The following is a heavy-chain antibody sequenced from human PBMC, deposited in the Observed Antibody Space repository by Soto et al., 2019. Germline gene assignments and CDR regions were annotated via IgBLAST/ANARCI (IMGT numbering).Heavy chain of an antibody. D-gene: IGHD3-22*01. Sequence: SVQVSCKASGYTFTSYAMHWVRQAPGQRLEWMGGINPSFGKTNYAQKFQGRVTITADESTSTAYMELSSLRSEDTAVYYCARALGGSDDSLGLWGQGTLVTVSS. CDR2: INPSFGKT. V-gene: IGHV1-69*13. CDR3: ARALGGSDDSLGL. CDR1: GYTFTSYA. J-gene: IGHJ4*02.